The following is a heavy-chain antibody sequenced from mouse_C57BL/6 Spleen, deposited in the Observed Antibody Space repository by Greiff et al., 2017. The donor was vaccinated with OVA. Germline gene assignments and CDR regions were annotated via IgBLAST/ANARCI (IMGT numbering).Heavy chain of an antibody. CDR2: IYPGSGST. CDR3: ARGYYDYEGYFDV. V-gene: IGHV1-55*01. D-gene: IGHD2-4*01. Sequence: VQLQQPGAELVKPGASVKMSCKASGYTFTSYWITWVKQRPGQGLEWIGDIYPGSGSTNYNEKFKSKATLTVDTSSSTAYMQLSSLTSEDSAVYYCARGYYDYEGYFDVWGTGTTVTVSS. J-gene: IGHJ1*03. CDR1: GYTFTSYW.